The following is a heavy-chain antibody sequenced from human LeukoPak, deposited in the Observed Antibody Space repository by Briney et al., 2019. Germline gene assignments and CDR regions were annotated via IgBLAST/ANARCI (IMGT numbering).Heavy chain of an antibody. CDR3: ASGSGWIIDY. J-gene: IGHJ4*02. D-gene: IGHD6-19*01. CDR1: GFTFRSYW. V-gene: IGHV3-74*01. Sequence: GGSLRLSCAASGFTFRSYWMHWVRQAPGKGLVWVSRINSDGSSTSYADSVKGRFTISRDNAKNSLYLQMNSLRAEDTAVYFCASGSGWIIDYWGQGTLVTVSS. CDR2: INSDGSST.